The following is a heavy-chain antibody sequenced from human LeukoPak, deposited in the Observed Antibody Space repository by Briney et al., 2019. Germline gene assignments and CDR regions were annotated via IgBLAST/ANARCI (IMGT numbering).Heavy chain of an antibody. V-gene: IGHV1-69*01. CDR3: AREEYSSFLGPSGPLPNWFDP. CDR1: GGTFSSYA. Sequence: SVKVSCKASGGTFSSYAISWVRQAPGQGLEWMGGIIPIFGTANYVQKFQGRVTITADESTSTAYMELSSLRSEDTAVYYCAREEYSSFLGPSGPLPNWFDPWGQGTLVTVSS. J-gene: IGHJ5*02. CDR2: IIPIFGTA. D-gene: IGHD6-6*01.